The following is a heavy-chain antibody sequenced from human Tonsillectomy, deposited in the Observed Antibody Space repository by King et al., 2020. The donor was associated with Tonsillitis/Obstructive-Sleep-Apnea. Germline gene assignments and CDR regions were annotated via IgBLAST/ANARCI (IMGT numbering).Heavy chain of an antibody. V-gene: IGHV3-33*01. D-gene: IGHD3-16*02. CDR1: GFTFSSYG. CDR2: IWYDGSNK. Sequence: VQLVESGGGVVQPGRSLRLYCAASGFTFSSYGMHWVRQAPGKGLEWVAVIWYDGSNKYYADSVKGRFTISRDNSKNTLYLQMNSLRAEDTAVYYCARGPLDEEGFDPWGQGTLVTVSS. J-gene: IGHJ5*02. CDR3: ARGPLDEEGFDP.